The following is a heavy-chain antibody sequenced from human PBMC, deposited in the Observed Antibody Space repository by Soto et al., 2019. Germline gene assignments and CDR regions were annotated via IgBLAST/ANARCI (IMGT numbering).Heavy chain of an antibody. J-gene: IGHJ3*02. CDR1: GGTFSTYT. CDR3: TLGSWSAETFDI. Sequence: QVQLVQSGAEVKKPGSSVKVSCKASGGTFSTYTIIWVRQAPGQGLEWMGRILPMLDITNSAQRIQGRVTITADKSTSPAYLELSSLRSEDTGVYYCTLGSWSAETFDILGRGTMVTVSS. CDR2: ILPMLDIT. V-gene: IGHV1-69*02. D-gene: IGHD6-13*01.